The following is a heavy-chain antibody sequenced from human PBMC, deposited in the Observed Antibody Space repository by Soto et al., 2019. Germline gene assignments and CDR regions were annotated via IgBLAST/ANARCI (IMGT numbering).Heavy chain of an antibody. CDR1: GGSFSGYY. CDR3: ARVDGPWFGESAYWFDP. Sequence: QVHLQQWGAGLLKPSETLSLTCAVYGGSFSGYYWSWIRQSPGKGLEWIGEINHSGSTKYNPSLRCRTTLSVDPSKNQFSLNLDSVTAADTAVYYCARVDGPWFGESAYWFDPWGQGTLVTVSS. J-gene: IGHJ5*02. V-gene: IGHV4-34*01. CDR2: INHSGST. D-gene: IGHD3-10*01.